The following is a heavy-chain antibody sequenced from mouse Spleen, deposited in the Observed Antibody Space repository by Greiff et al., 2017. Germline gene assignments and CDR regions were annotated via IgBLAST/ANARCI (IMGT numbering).Heavy chain of an antibody. CDR2: SRKKANDYTT. CDR1: GFTLSDFY. V-gene: IGHV7-1*01. J-gene: IGHJ1*03. D-gene: IGHD4-1*01. Sequence: EVQGVESGGGLVQSGRSLRLSCATSGFTLSDFYMAWVRQAPGKGLEWIAASRKKANDYTTEYNASVKGRFIVSRDTSQSIFYLQMNVLRPEDTAIYYCARDASTGTNWYFDVWGTGTTVTVSS. CDR3: ARDASTGTNWYFDV.